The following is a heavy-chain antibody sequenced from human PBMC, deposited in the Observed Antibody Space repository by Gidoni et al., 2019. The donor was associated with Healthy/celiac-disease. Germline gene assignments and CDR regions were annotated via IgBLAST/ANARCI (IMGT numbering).Heavy chain of an antibody. CDR3: AKALSGYCSTTSCYSGVDV. CDR2: ISYDGSTN. V-gene: IGHV3-30*18. Sequence: QVQLVESGGGVVQPGRSLRLSCAASGFTFSNYGIYWVRQAPGKGLGWVGVISYDGSTNYYADAVKGRFTISRDNSKNTLYLQMNSLRVEDTAVYYCAKALSGYCSTTSCYSGVDVWGQGTTVTVSS. CDR1: GFTFSNYG. J-gene: IGHJ6*02. D-gene: IGHD2-2*02.